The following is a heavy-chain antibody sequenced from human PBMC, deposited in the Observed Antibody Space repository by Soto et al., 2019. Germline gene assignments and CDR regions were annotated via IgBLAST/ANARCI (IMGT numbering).Heavy chain of an antibody. CDR2: ISYDGSNK. Sequence: GGSLRLSCAASGFTFSSYAMHWVRQAPGKGLEWVAVISYDGSNKYYADSVKGRFTISRDNSKNTLYLQMNSLRAEDTAVYYCARDGGIVGATDAFDIWGQGTMVTVSS. J-gene: IGHJ3*02. D-gene: IGHD1-26*01. CDR3: ARDGGIVGATDAFDI. CDR1: GFTFSSYA. V-gene: IGHV3-30*04.